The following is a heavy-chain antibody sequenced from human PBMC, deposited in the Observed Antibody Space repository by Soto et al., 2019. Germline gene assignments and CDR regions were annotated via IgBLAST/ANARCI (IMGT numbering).Heavy chain of an antibody. CDR3: SKDSSVTAAGSGGWFDP. Sequence: QVQLVESGGGVVQPGRSLRLSCAASGFSFNTYGLHWVRQAPGKGLEWVAAISFDGGNQDYADSVKGRFTITRDNSKSTLYLQMNGMGAEDTATYYCSKDSSVTAAGSGGWFDPWGQGTLVIVSS. CDR1: GFSFNTYG. J-gene: IGHJ5*02. CDR2: ISFDGGNQ. D-gene: IGHD6-13*01. V-gene: IGHV3-30*18.